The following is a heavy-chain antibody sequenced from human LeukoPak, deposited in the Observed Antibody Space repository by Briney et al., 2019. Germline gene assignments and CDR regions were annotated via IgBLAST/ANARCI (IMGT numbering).Heavy chain of an antibody. D-gene: IGHD6-19*01. J-gene: IGHJ6*02. Sequence: PGGSLRLSCAASGFTFSSYAMHWVRQAPGKGLEWVAVISYDGSNKYYADSVKGRFTISRDNSKNTLYLQMNSLRAEDTAVYYCARDRYSSGWYFDYYYGMDVWGQGTTVTVSS. CDR1: GFTFSSYA. CDR2: ISYDGSNK. V-gene: IGHV3-30-3*01. CDR3: ARDRYSSGWYFDYYYGMDV.